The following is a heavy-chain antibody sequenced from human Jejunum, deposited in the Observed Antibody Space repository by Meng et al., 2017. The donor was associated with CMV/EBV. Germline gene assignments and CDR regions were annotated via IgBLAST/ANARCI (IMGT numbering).Heavy chain of an antibody. Sequence: LSLTCTVSGGSIASTNYFWAWIRQPPGKGLEWIGSMYYSGTTYYNPSLKSRITISVDTSKNQFSLRLTSVTAADTAVYYCARPHSNSWGQGTLVTVSS. CDR1: GGSIASTNYF. J-gene: IGHJ4*02. CDR3: ARPHSNS. D-gene: IGHD2/OR15-2a*01. CDR2: MYYSGTT. V-gene: IGHV4-39*07.